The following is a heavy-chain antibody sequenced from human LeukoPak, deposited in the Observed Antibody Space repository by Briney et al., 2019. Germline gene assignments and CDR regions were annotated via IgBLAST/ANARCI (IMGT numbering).Heavy chain of an antibody. J-gene: IGHJ4*02. CDR3: ARDHGAPLDY. Sequence: GGSLRLSCAASGFTFSSYSMNWVRQAPGKGLEWVSYISSSSSTIYYADSVKGRFTISRDNAKDSLYLQMNSLRAEDTAVYYCARDHGAPLDYWGQGTLVTVSS. CDR2: ISSSSSTI. V-gene: IGHV3-48*01. D-gene: IGHD3-10*01. CDR1: GFTFSSYS.